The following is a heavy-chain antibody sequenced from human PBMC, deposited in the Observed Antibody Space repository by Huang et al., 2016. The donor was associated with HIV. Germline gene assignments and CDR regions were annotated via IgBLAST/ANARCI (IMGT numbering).Heavy chain of an antibody. CDR3: AREGQNWLGKPFGALAF. Sequence: QAQLVHSGAAVMKPGSSVRVSCKASGVSFSDYAFSWVRRAPGQGLDWLGGLIPRFGLTNYAPRLQGRVTISADKSSNTVYLELTSLRSGDTSVYYCAREGQNWLGKPFGALAFWGQGTEVIVSS. CDR2: LIPRFGLT. J-gene: IGHJ4*03. CDR1: GVSFSDYA. D-gene: IGHD3-16*01. V-gene: IGHV1-69*10.